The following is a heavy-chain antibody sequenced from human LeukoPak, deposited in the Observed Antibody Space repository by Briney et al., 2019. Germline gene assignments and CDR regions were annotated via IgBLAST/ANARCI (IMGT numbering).Heavy chain of an antibody. J-gene: IGHJ4*02. CDR1: GFTFSSYA. CDR3: AKGTWGYCSSTSCYTYFDY. D-gene: IGHD2-2*02. Sequence: PGGSLRLSCAASGFTFSSYAMSWVRQAPGKGLEWVSAISGSGGSTYYADSVKGRFTISRDNSKNTLYLQMNSLRAEDTAVYYCAKGTWGYCSSTSCYTYFDYWGQGTLVTVSS. V-gene: IGHV3-23*01. CDR2: ISGSGGST.